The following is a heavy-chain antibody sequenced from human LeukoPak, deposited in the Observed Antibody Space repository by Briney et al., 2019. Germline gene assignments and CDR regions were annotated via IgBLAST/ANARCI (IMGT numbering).Heavy chain of an antibody. D-gene: IGHD6-13*01. V-gene: IGHV3-7*01. CDR1: GFTFSSYW. Sequence: GGSLRLSCAASGFTFSSYWMSWVRQAPGKGLEWVANIKQGGSEKYYVDSVKSRFTISRDNAKNSLYLQMNSLRAEDTAVYYCASGTSMAAAYDAFDIWGQGTMVTVSS. CDR3: ASGTSMAAAYDAFDI. CDR2: IKQGGSEK. J-gene: IGHJ3*02.